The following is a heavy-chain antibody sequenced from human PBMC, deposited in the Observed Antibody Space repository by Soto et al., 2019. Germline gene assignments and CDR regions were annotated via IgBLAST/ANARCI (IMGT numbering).Heavy chain of an antibody. Sequence: QVQLVQSGAEVKKPGSSVKVSCKASGGTFSNYVISWVRQAPGQGLEWMGGIIPIFGTTNYAQKFQGRVTITADKSTSKAYMEVRSLRSEDTAVYYCARGGGAAVSFHVGSEFQHWGQGTLVSVSS. CDR3: ARGGGAAVSFHVGSEFQH. CDR2: IIPIFGTT. V-gene: IGHV1-69*06. J-gene: IGHJ1*01. CDR1: GGTFSNYV. D-gene: IGHD1-26*01.